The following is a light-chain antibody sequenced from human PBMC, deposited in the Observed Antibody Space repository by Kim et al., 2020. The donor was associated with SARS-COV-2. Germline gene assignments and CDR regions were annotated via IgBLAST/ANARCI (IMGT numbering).Light chain of an antibody. CDR3: QSRDSSGEVV. CDR1: SLRHYY. CDR2: GKN. J-gene: IGLJ2*01. Sequence: SSELTQDPAVSVALGQTVSITCQGDSLRHYYVSWYQRRPGQAPILVIYGKNNRPSGIPDRLSGSTSGNTAFLTITGAQAEDETDYYCQSRDSSGEVVFGGGTQLTVL. V-gene: IGLV3-19*01.